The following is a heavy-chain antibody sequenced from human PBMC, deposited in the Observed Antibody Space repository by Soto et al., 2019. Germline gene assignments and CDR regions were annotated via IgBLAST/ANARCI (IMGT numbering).Heavy chain of an antibody. J-gene: IGHJ4*02. D-gene: IGHD5-12*01. CDR1: GGTFSSYA. Sequence: QVQLVQSGAEVKKPGSSVTVSCKASGGTFSSYAISWVRQAPGQGLEWMGGIIPIFGTANYAQKFQGRVTMTADKSTSTAYMELSSLRSEDTALYYCARGGYSGYDLPYWGQGTLVTVSS. V-gene: IGHV1-69*06. CDR3: ARGGYSGYDLPY. CDR2: IIPIFGTA.